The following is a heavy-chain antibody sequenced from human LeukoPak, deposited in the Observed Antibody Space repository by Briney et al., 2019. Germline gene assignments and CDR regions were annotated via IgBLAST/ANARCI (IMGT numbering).Heavy chain of an antibody. CDR2: ISDSSGSI. J-gene: IGHJ3*02. Sequence: PGGSLRLSCAASGFTFSTYTMNWARQAPGKGLEWVSSISDSSGSIYYADSVKGRFTSARDNAKNSLYLQMNGLRGEDTALYYCARDAVVVDINGFDIWGRGTMVTVSS. CDR1: GFTFSTYT. CDR3: ARDAVVVDINGFDI. V-gene: IGHV3-21*01. D-gene: IGHD3-22*01.